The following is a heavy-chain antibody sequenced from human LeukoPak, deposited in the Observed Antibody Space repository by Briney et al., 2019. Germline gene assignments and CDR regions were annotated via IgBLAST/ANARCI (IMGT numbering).Heavy chain of an antibody. V-gene: IGHV3-23*01. CDR2: ISGSGGTT. D-gene: IGHD3-16*01. J-gene: IGHJ4*02. Sequence: PGGSLRLSCAPSGFTFSSHAMSWVRQAPGKGLEWVSAISGSGGTTYYADSVKGRFTISRDNSKNTLYLQMNGLRAEDTALYYCAKDRLPVQRGIDFWGQGTLVTVSS. CDR1: GFTFSSHA. CDR3: AKDRLPVQRGIDF.